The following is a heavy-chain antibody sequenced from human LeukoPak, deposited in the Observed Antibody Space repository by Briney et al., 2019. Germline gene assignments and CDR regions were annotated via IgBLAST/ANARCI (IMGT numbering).Heavy chain of an antibody. CDR3: ATNYYGSGDYYYYMDV. CDR2: ISAYNGNT. CDR1: GYTFTSYG. Sequence: GASVKVSCKASGYTFTSYGISWVRQAPGQGLEWMGWISAYNGNTNYAQKLQGRVTITADESTSTAYMELSSLRSEDTAVYYCATNYYGSGDYYYYMDVWGKGTTVTISS. D-gene: IGHD3-10*01. J-gene: IGHJ6*03. V-gene: IGHV1-18*01.